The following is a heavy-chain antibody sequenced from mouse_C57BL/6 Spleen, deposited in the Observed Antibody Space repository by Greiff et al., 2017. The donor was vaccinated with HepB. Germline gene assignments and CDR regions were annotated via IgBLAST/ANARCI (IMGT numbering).Heavy chain of an antibody. CDR3: ARRRGDDYDGGGSYAMDY. Sequence: VQLQQPGAELVMPGASVKLSCKASGYTFTSYWMHWVKQRPGQGLEWIGEIDPSDSYTNYNQKFKGKSTLTVDKSSSTAYMQLSSLTSEDSAVYYCARRRGDDYDGGGSYAMDYWGQGTSVTVSS. CDR2: IDPSDSYT. V-gene: IGHV1-69*01. D-gene: IGHD2-4*01. CDR1: GYTFTSYW. J-gene: IGHJ4*01.